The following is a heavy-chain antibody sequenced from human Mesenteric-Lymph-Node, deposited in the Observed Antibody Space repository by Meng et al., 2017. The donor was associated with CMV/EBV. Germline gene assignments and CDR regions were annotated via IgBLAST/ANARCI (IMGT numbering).Heavy chain of an antibody. CDR2: TYPDDSET. CDR1: GYSFTDSW. CDR3: ARGAGDYSKYYYYGMDV. Sequence: KVSCKGSGYSFTDSWIAWVRQMPGKGLEWMGVTYPDDSETRYSPSFQGQVTISADKSINTAYLQWNNLKASDTAMYYCARGAGDYSKYYYYGMDVWGQGTAVTVSS. V-gene: IGHV5-51*01. J-gene: IGHJ6*02. D-gene: IGHD4-11*01.